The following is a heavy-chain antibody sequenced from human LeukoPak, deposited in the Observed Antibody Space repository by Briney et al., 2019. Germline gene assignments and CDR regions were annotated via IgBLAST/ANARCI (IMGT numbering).Heavy chain of an antibody. CDR1: GGSISSYY. CDR2: IYYSGST. CDR3: ARLGWLQGENY. D-gene: IGHD5-24*01. V-gene: IGHV4-59*01. J-gene: IGHJ4*02. Sequence: PSETLSLTCTVSGGSISSYYWSWIRQPPGKGLEWIGDIYYSGSTNYNPSLKSRVIISVDTSKNQFSLKLSSVTAADTAVYYCARLGWLQGENYWGQGTLVTVSS.